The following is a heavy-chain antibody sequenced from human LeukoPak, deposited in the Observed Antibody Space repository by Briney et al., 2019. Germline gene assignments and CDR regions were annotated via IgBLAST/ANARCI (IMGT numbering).Heavy chain of an antibody. D-gene: IGHD1-26*01. V-gene: IGHV1-2*04. CDR1: GYTFTGHY. J-gene: IGHJ4*02. CDR2: INPNSGGT. Sequence: ASVKVSCKASGYTFTGHYLHWVRQAPGQGLEWMGWINPNSGGTNYAQKFQGWVTMTRDTSISTAYVELSRLRSDDTAVYYCARGGVYSGSYYYFDYWGQGTLVTVSS. CDR3: ARGGVYSGSYYYFDY.